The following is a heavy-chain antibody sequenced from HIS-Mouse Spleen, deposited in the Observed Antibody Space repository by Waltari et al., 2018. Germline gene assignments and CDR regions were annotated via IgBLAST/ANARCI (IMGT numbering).Heavy chain of an antibody. D-gene: IGHD5-12*01. CDR2: IYSGGST. J-gene: IGHJ3*02. CDR1: GFTVSSNY. V-gene: IGHV3-66*01. Sequence: EVQLVESGGGLVQPGGSLRLSCAASGFTVSSNYMSWVRQAPGKGLEWVSVIYSGGSTYYADSVKGRFTISRDNSKNTLYLQMNSLRAKDTAVYYCAREGSSGYEKDDAFDIWGQGTMVTVSS. CDR3: AREGSSGYEKDDAFDI.